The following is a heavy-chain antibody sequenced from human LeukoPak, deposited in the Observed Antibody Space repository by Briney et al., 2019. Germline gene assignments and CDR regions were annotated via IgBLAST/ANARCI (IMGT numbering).Heavy chain of an antibody. CDR2: ISGGGDIT. V-gene: IGHV3-23*01. J-gene: IGHJ4*02. CDR3: VRQDTPATANY. Sequence: GSLRLSCAASGFTFYDYAMHWVRQAPGKGLEWVSAISGGGDITYYADSVTGRFTISRDNSKDTLFLQMHSLRPGDTAVYYCVRQDTPATANYWGQGTLVTISS. D-gene: IGHD2-21*02. CDR1: GFTFYDYA.